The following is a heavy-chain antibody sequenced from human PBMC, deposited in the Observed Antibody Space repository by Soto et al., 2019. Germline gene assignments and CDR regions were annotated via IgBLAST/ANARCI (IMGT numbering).Heavy chain of an antibody. CDR1: GFTFSDYA. J-gene: IGHJ4*02. CDR3: VKERRGSGWSVCNY. D-gene: IGHD6-19*01. V-gene: IGHV3-23*01. Sequence: VQLLESGGGLVQPGGSLRLSCAASGFTFSDYAMNWVRQAPGKGLEWVSDISGSGDSARYADSVKGRFTISRDNSKTTLYLQMNSLRVDATAVYFCVKERRGSGWSVCNYWGQGTLVTVSS. CDR2: ISGSGDSA.